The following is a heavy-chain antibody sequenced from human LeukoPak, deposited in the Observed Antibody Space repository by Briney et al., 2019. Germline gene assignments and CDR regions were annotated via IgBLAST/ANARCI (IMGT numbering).Heavy chain of an antibody. Sequence: GGSLRLSCAASGFIFSHYAMSWVRQAPGKGLEWVSAIGGDGGSTYSADSVKGRFTISRDDSKNTLYLQMNSLTAEDTAVYYCAKGSAVGRTYYFDSWGQGTLVTVFS. CDR1: GFIFSHYA. D-gene: IGHD1-1*01. CDR2: IGGDGGST. V-gene: IGHV3-23*01. CDR3: AKGSAVGRTYYFDS. J-gene: IGHJ4*02.